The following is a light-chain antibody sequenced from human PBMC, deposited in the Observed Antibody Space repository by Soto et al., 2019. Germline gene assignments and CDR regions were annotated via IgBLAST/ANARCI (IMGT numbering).Light chain of an antibody. CDR3: QQYNNWPPWT. J-gene: IGKJ1*01. CDR2: GAS. CDR1: QSVSNNY. Sequence: ENVLTQSPGTLSLSQGERATLSCRASQSVSNNYLAWYQQKPGQAPRLLIYGASNRATGIPDRFSGSGSGTDFTLSISRLEPEDFAVYYCQQYNNWPPWTFGQGTMVDIK. V-gene: IGKV3-20*01.